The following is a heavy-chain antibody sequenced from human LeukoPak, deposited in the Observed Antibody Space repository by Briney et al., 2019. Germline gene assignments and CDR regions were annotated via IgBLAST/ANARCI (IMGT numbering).Heavy chain of an antibody. J-gene: IGHJ4*02. CDR3: GRKSANRKTSEFDY. CDR1: GYTFTSYS. D-gene: IGHD1-14*01. V-gene: IGHV1-2*02. Sequence: ASVKVSCKASGYTFTSYSINWVRQAPGQGLEWMGWIHPNSGGIKYAQKFQGRVTMTRDTSISTAYMELSGLTSDDTAVYYCGRKSANRKTSEFDYWGQGTLVTVPS. CDR2: IHPNSGGI.